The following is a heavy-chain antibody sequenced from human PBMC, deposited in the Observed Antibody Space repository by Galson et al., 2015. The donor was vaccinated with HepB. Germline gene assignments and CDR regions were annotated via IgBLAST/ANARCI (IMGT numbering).Heavy chain of an antibody. CDR3: TTDVWFGEWGYFYYYGMDV. J-gene: IGHJ6*02. D-gene: IGHD3-10*01. CDR1: GFTFSNAW. CDR2: IKSKTDGGTT. V-gene: IGHV3-15*01. Sequence: SLGLSCAASGFTFSNAWMSWVRQAPGKGLEWIGRIKSKTDGGTTDYAAPVKDRFTISRDDSKNTLYLQMNSLKTEDTAVYYCTTDVWFGEWGYFYYYGMDVWGQGTTVTVSS.